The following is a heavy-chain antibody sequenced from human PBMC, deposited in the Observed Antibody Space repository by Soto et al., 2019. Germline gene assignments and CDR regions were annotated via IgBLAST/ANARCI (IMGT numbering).Heavy chain of an antibody. CDR2: ISYDGSNK. J-gene: IGHJ4*02. Sequence: LSLTCAASGFTFSSYAMHWVRQAPGKGLEWVAVISYDGSNKYYADSVKGRFTISRDNSKNTLYLQMNSLRAEDTAVYYCARETPLDYWGQGTLVTVSS. V-gene: IGHV3-30-3*01. CDR3: ARETPLDY. CDR1: GFTFSSYA.